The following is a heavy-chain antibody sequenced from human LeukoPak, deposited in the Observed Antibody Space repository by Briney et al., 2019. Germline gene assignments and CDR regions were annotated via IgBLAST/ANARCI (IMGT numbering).Heavy chain of an antibody. CDR2: IYTSGST. D-gene: IGHD2-15*01. Sequence: PSETLSLTCTVSGGPISSYYWSWIRQPAGKGLEWIGRIYTSGSTNYNPSLKSRVTMSVDTSKNQFSLKLSSVTAADTAVYYCARGLARSNYYYMDVWGKGTTVTVSS. J-gene: IGHJ6*03. V-gene: IGHV4-4*07. CDR3: ARGLARSNYYYMDV. CDR1: GGPISSYY.